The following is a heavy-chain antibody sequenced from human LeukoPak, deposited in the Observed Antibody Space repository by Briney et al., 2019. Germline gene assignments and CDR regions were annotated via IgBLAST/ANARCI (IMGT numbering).Heavy chain of an antibody. V-gene: IGHV3-30*02. CDR3: AKDQSIAAAGFSGGAFDI. Sequence: GGSLRLSCAASGFTFSSYGMHWVRQAPGKGLEWVAFIRYDGSNKYYADSVKGRFTISRDNSKNTLYLQMNSLRAEDTAVYYCAKDQSIAAAGFSGGAFDIWGQGTMVTVSS. CDR1: GFTFSSYG. CDR2: IRYDGSNK. D-gene: IGHD6-13*01. J-gene: IGHJ3*02.